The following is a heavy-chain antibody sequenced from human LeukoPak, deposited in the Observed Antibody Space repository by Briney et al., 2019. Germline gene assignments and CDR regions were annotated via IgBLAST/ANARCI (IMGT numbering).Heavy chain of an antibody. CDR3: ARESARWFDP. J-gene: IGHJ5*02. CDR1: GFTFSSYG. CDR2: IWYDGSNK. V-gene: IGHV3-33*01. Sequence: GRSLRLSCAASGFTFSSYGMHWVRQAPGKGLEWVAVIWYDGSNKYYADSVKGRFIISRDNSKNTLYLEMNSLRAEDTAVYYCARESARWFDPWGQGTLVIVS.